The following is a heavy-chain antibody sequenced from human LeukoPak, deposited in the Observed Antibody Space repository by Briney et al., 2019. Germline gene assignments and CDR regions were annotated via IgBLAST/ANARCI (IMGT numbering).Heavy chain of an antibody. V-gene: IGHV3-30*02. CDR3: AKGGPIAVLES. CDR1: GFTFNNYG. CDR2: IRYDGTKT. D-gene: IGHD2-8*01. Sequence: GGSLRLSCAASGFTFNNYGMYWVRQAPGKGLEWVAFIRYDGTKTNYTDSAKGRFTISRDNSKNTLYLQMNSLRADDTAVYYCAKGGPIAVLESWGHGTLVTVSS. J-gene: IGHJ5*01.